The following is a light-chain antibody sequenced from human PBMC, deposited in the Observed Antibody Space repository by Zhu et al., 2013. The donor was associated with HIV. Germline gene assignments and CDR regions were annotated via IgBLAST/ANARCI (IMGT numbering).Light chain of an antibody. J-gene: IGLJ1*01. CDR3: TSYTSSSTLV. CDR1: SSDVGSYNL. V-gene: IGLV2-14*02. CDR2: EGS. Sequence: QSALTQPASVSGSPGQSITISCTGTSSDVGSYNLVSWYQQHPGKAPKLMIYEGSKRPSGVSNRFSGSKSGNTASLTISGLQAEDEADYYCTSYTSSSTLVFGTGTKVTVL.